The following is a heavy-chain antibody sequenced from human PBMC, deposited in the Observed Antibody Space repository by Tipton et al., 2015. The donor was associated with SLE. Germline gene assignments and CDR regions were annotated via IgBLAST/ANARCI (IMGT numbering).Heavy chain of an antibody. V-gene: IGHV4-39*01. CDR1: GGSISSSSYY. D-gene: IGHD4-17*01. Sequence: TLSLTCTVSGGSISSSSYYWGWIRQPPGKGLEWIGSIYYSGSAYYNPSLKSRVTISGHTPKNQFSLKLSSVTAADTAVYYCARHDYGDYGYFDYWGQGTLVTVSS. J-gene: IGHJ4*02. CDR3: ARHDYGDYGYFDY. CDR2: IYYSGSA.